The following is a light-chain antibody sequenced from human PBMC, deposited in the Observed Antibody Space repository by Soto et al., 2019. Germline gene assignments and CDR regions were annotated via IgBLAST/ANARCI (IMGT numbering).Light chain of an antibody. CDR3: QQGHNWPLT. J-gene: IGKJ2*01. V-gene: IGKV3-15*01. CDR2: GAS. CDR1: QGISSE. Sequence: EIVMTRSPATLSLSPGERAALSCRASQGISSELAWYQQKPGQPPRLLIYGASTRATGVPARFTGSGSGSDFTLTSRGLQSEAFAVYYCQQGHNWPLTFGQGTRLEI.